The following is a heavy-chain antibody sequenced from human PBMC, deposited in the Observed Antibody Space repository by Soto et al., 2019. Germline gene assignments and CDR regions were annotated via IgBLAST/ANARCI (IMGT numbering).Heavy chain of an antibody. CDR2: ISGGGGNT. J-gene: IGHJ4*02. D-gene: IGHD3-3*01. CDR3: AKDFGILTYGFDY. CDR1: GFTFSSYA. Sequence: GGSLRLSCAASGFTFSSYAMSWVRQAPGKGLEWVSGISGGGGNTNYADSVKGRFTISRDKSKNTLYLQMNSLRAEDTAVYYCAKDFGILTYGFDYWGQGTLVTVSS. V-gene: IGHV3-23*01.